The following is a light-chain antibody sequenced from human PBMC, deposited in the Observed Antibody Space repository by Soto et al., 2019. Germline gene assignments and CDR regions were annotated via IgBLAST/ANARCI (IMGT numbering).Light chain of an antibody. V-gene: IGLV4-69*01. Sequence: HLVLTQSPSASASLGASVKLTCTLNNGHSSYAIAWHQQQPEKGPRYVMKVNSDGSHRKGDGIPDRFSGSSSGAERYLTISSLQSEDEADYYCQTWGSGIVVFGGGTKLTVL. CDR2: VNSDGSH. CDR1: NGHSSYA. J-gene: IGLJ2*01. CDR3: QTWGSGIVV.